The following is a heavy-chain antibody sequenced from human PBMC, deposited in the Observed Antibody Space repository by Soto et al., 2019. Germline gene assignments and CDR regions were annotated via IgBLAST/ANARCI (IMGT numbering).Heavy chain of an antibody. J-gene: IGHJ6*02. CDR3: ARVVRGVTRSESYYYYGMDV. D-gene: IGHD3-10*02. CDR1: GGSISSGGYY. V-gene: IGHV4-31*03. CDR2: IYYSGST. Sequence: SETLSLTCTVSGGSISSGGYYWSWIRQHPGKGLEWIGYIYYSGSTYYNPSLKSRVTISVDTSKNQFSLKLSSVTAADTAVYYCARVVRGVTRSESYYYYGMDVWGQGTTVTVSS.